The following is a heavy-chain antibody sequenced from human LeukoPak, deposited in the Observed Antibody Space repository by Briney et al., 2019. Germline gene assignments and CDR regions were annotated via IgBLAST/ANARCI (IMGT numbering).Heavy chain of an antibody. CDR3: ARHAREIVVVPAARAHFDY. J-gene: IGHJ4*02. CDR2: IYTSGST. CDR1: GGSISSYY. D-gene: IGHD2-2*01. V-gene: IGHV4-4*09. Sequence: SETLSLTCTVSGGSISSYYWSWIRQPPGKGLEWIGYIYTSGSTNYNPSLKSRVTISVDTSKNQFSLKLSSVTAADTAVYYCARHAREIVVVPAARAHFDYWGQGTLVTVSS.